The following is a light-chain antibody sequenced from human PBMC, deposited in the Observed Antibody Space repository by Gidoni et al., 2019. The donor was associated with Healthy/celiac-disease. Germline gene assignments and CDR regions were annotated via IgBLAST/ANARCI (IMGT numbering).Light chain of an antibody. J-gene: IGKJ2*01. CDR1: QSVSSN. V-gene: IGKV3-15*01. CDR2: GAS. CDR3: QQYNNWPLMYT. Sequence: DIVMTQSQATLSVSPGERATLSCRASQSVSSNLAWYQQKPGQAPRLLIYGASTRATGIPARFSGSGSGTEFTLTISSLQSEDFAVYYCQQYNNWPLMYTFGQGTKLEIK.